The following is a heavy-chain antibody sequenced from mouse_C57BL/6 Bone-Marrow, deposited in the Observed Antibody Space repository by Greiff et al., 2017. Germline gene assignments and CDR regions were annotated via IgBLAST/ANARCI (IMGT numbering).Heavy chain of an antibody. V-gene: IGHV5-9*04. CDR2: ISGGGGDT. D-gene: IGHD2-4*01. Sequence: EVKLVESGAGFVKPGGSLKLSCAASGFTFSSYTMSWVRQTPEKRLEWVATISGGGGDTYYPASLKGRFTISRDTATNTLYLQMSSLRSEDTAMYYCAIYDCGDFDVWGTGTTVTVSS. CDR3: AIYDCGDFDV. CDR1: GFTFSSYT. J-gene: IGHJ1*03.